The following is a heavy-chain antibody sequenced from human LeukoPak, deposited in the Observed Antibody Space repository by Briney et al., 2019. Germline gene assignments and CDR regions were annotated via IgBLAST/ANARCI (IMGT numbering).Heavy chain of an antibody. CDR1: GYSISSGYY. CDR3: AFVAAVRGWFDP. V-gene: IGHV4-38-2*01. Sequence: SETLSLTCAVSGYSISSGYYWGRIRQPPGKGLEWIGSIYHSGSTYYNPSLKSRVTISVDTSKNQFSLKLSSVTAADTAVYYCAFVAAVRGWFDPWGQGTLVTVSS. D-gene: IGHD3-10*01. CDR2: IYHSGST. J-gene: IGHJ5*02.